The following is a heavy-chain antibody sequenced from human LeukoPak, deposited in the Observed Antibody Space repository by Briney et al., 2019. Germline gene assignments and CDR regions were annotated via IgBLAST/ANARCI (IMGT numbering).Heavy chain of an antibody. V-gene: IGHV4-59*01. CDR2: IYYSGST. CDR1: GGSISSYY. Sequence: PSETLSLTCTVSGGSISSYYWSWIRQPPGKGLEWIGYIYYSGSTNYNPSLKSRVTISVDTSENQFSLKLSSVTAADTAVYYCAREGTDQYYYYYMDVWGKGTTVTVSS. D-gene: IGHD3-10*01. CDR3: AREGTDQYYYYYMDV. J-gene: IGHJ6*03.